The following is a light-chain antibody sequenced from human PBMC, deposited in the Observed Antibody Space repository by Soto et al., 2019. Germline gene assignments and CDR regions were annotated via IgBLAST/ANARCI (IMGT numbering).Light chain of an antibody. Sequence: DIQMTQSPSTLSASVGDRVTITCRASQSISSWLAWYQQKPGKAPKLLIYDASSLESGVPSRFSGSGSGTEFTLTISSLQPDDFATYYCQQYNSYSQTFGQGTKVGI. J-gene: IGKJ1*01. CDR1: QSISSW. CDR2: DAS. CDR3: QQYNSYSQT. V-gene: IGKV1-5*01.